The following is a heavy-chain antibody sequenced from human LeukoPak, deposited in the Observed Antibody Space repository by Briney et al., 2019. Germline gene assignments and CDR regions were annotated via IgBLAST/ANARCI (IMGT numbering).Heavy chain of an antibody. Sequence: PSETLSLTCTVSGGSVSSGSYYWSWIRQPPGKGLEWIAYIYCTGNTNYNPSLKSRVTISVDTSKNHFSLEVNSVTTADTAVYFCARVHSGWFIDYWGQGTLVTVSS. V-gene: IGHV4-61*03. CDR3: ARVHSGWFIDY. CDR2: IYCTGNT. CDR1: GGSVSSGSYY. J-gene: IGHJ4*02. D-gene: IGHD6-19*01.